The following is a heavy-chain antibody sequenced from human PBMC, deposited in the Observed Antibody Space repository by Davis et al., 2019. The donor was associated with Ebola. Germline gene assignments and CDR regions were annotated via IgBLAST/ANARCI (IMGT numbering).Heavy chain of an antibody. CDR3: ARGALLGVVVPY. J-gene: IGHJ4*02. CDR2: INHSGST. CDR1: GGSFSGYY. D-gene: IGHD2-2*01. Sequence: SETLSLTCAVYGGSFSGYYWSWIRQPPGKGLEWIGEINHSGSTNYNPSLKSRVTISVDTSKNQFSLKLSSVTAADTAVYYCARGALLGVVVPYWGQGTLVTVSS. V-gene: IGHV4-34*01.